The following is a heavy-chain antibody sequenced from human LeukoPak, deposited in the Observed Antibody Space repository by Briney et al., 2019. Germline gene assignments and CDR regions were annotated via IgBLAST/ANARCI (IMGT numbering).Heavy chain of an antibody. V-gene: IGHV3-30*03. CDR3: ARGQEYYYDSSAYSKFDY. CDR1: GVTLSPYG. J-gene: IGHJ4*02. D-gene: IGHD3-22*01. Sequence: PGMSLRLSCAASGVTLSPYGMHWVRQAPGKGLEWVAVISYEGGTQHYADSVKGRFIISRDNPRNTLYLQMNSLRAEDTALYYCARGQEYYYDSSAYSKFDYWGQGTLVTVSS. CDR2: ISYEGGTQ.